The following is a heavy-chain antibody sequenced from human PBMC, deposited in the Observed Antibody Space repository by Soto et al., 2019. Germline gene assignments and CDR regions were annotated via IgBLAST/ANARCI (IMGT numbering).Heavy chain of an antibody. CDR3: AKASPFVVVVAATYYGMDV. D-gene: IGHD2-15*01. V-gene: IGHV3-23*01. CDR2: ISGSGGST. J-gene: IGHJ6*02. CDR1: GFTFSSYA. Sequence: QPGGSLRLSCAASGFTFSSYAMSWVRQAPGKGLEWVSAISGSGGSTYYADSVKGRFTISRDNSKNTLYLQMNSLRAEDTAVYYCAKASPFVVVVAATYYGMDVWGQGTTVTVSS.